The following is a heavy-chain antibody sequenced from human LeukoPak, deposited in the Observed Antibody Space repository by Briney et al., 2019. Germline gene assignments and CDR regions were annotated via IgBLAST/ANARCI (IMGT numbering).Heavy chain of an antibody. J-gene: IGHJ4*02. CDR3: ANEVPSQYSSSPYDY. D-gene: IGHD6-13*01. CDR2: IRYDGSNK. V-gene: IGHV3-30*02. CDR1: GFTFSSYG. Sequence: GGSLRLSCAASGFTFSSYGMHWVRQAPGKGLEWVAFIRYDGSNKYYADSVKGRLTISRDNSKNTLYLQMNSLRAEDTAVYYCANEVPSQYSSSPYDYWGQGTLVTVSS.